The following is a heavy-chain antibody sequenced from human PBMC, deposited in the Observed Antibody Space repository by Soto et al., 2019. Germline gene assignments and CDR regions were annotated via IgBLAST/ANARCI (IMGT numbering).Heavy chain of an antibody. CDR1: GYTFTSYA. J-gene: IGHJ6*02. V-gene: IGHV1-3*01. CDR3: AKDRHGYYDSSGSYGMDV. Sequence: ASVKVSCKASGYTFTSYAMHWVRQAPGQRLEWMGWINAGNGNTKYSQKFQGRVTITRDTSASTAYMELNSLRTEDTALYYCAKDRHGYYDSSGSYGMDVWGQGTTVTVSS. D-gene: IGHD3-22*01. CDR2: INAGNGNT.